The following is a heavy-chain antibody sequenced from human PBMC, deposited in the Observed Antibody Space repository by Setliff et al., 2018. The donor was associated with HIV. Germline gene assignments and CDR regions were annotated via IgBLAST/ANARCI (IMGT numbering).Heavy chain of an antibody. Sequence: KPSETLSLTCTVSGGSISSSSYYWGWIRQPPGKGLEWIGSIYYSGNTYYNPSLKSRVTISVDTSKNQFSLNLNSVTAADTALYYCARDRGILSNWLYYFDSWGQGTLVTVSS. CDR3: ARDRGILSNWLYYFDS. V-gene: IGHV4-39*07. J-gene: IGHJ4*02. CDR1: GGSISSSSYY. CDR2: IYYSGNT. D-gene: IGHD6-13*01.